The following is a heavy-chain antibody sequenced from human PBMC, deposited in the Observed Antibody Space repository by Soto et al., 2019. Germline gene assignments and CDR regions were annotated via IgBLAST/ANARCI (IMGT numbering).Heavy chain of an antibody. D-gene: IGHD1-26*01. CDR1: GYTFTSYA. J-gene: IGHJ4*02. CDR2: INAGNGNT. V-gene: IGHV1-3*01. CDR3: ARDGSYYDFDY. Sequence: ASEVSCKASGYTFTSYAMHWVRQAPGQRLEWMGWINAGNGNTKYSQKFQGRVTITRDTSASTAYMELSSLRSEDTAVYYCARDGSYYDFDYWGQGTLVTVSS.